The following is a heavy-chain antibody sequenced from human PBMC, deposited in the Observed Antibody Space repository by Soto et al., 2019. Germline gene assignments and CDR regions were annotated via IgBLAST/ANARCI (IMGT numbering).Heavy chain of an antibody. CDR2: IYNSGST. V-gene: IGHV4-31*03. Sequence: TLSLTCTVSGGSISSGGYYWSWIRQHAGKGLEWIGYIYNSGSTYYNSSLKSRVTISGDTSKNQFALRLTSVTAAGTATYYCARGKGRSFFECWGQGTVVTVSS. CDR3: ARGKGRSFFEC. D-gene: IGHD1-26*01. J-gene: IGHJ4*02. CDR1: GGSISSGGYY.